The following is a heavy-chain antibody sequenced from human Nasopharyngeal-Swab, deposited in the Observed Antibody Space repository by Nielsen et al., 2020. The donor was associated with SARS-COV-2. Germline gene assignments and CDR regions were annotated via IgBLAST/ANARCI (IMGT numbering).Heavy chain of an antibody. V-gene: IGHV4-31*03. Sequence: LRLSCTVSGGSISSGGYYWSWIRQHPGKGLEWIGYIYYSGSTYYNPCLKSRVTISVDTSKNQFSLKLSSVTAADTAVYYCASLPRIAAAGTGNDYWGQGTLVTVSS. CDR3: ASLPRIAAAGTGNDY. J-gene: IGHJ4*02. CDR1: GGSISSGGYY. D-gene: IGHD6-13*01. CDR2: IYYSGST.